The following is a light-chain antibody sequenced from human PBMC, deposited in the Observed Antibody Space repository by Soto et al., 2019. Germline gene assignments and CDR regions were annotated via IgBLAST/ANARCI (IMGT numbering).Light chain of an antibody. Sequence: AIQLNQSPSSLSASVGDRVTITCRASQGISSALAWYQQKPGQVPKLLFYDASSLESWVPSRITGSGSGTDLTLTIISLQPEDFATYDCIQFNSFPWTFGKRNPVEIK. J-gene: IGKJ1*01. CDR3: IQFNSFPWT. CDR1: QGISSA. V-gene: IGKV1-13*02. CDR2: DAS.